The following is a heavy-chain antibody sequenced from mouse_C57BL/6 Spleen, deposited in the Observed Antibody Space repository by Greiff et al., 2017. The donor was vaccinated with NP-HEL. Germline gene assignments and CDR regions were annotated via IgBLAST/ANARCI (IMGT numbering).Heavy chain of an antibody. D-gene: IGHD1-1*01. CDR2: IDPETGGT. CDR1: GYTFTDYE. J-gene: IGHJ2*01. Sequence: VQLQESGAELVRPGASVTLSCKASGYTFTDYEMHWVKQTPVHGLEWIGAIDPETGGTAYNQKFKGKAILTADKSSSPAYMELRSLTSEDSAVYYCTRTTTVVENYFDYWGQGTTLTVSS. V-gene: IGHV1-15*01. CDR3: TRTTTVVENYFDY.